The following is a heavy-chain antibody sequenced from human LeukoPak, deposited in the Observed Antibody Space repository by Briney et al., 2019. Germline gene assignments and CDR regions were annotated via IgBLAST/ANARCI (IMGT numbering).Heavy chain of an antibody. CDR1: GFTFSSYS. J-gene: IGHJ6*02. CDR2: ISSSSSTI. V-gene: IGHV3-48*01. CDR3: ARDRYYGMDV. Sequence: GGSLRLSCAASGFTFSSYSMNWVRQAPGKGLEWVSYISSSSSTIYYADSVKGRFTISRDNAKNSLYLQMNSLRAEDTAVYYCARDRYYGMDVWGQGTTVTVSS.